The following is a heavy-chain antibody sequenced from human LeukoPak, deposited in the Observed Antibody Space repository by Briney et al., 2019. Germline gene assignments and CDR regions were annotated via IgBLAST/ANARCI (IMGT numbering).Heavy chain of an antibody. Sequence: SETLSLTCTVSGGSISSGDYYWSWIRQYPGKGLEWIGYIHYSGNTYYNPSLESRVNISVDTSNNQFSLKVRSVTDADTAVYYCAREFNDSAISYYFDHWGQGTLVTASP. V-gene: IGHV4-31*03. J-gene: IGHJ4*02. CDR2: IHYSGNT. D-gene: IGHD3-22*01. CDR3: AREFNDSAISYYFDH. CDR1: GGSISSGDYY.